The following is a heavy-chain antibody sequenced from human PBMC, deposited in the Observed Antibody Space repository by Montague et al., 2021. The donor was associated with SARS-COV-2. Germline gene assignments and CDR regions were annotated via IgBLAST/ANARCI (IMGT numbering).Heavy chain of an antibody. Sequence: SETLSPTCGVYGGSFGDDHWSWIRQPPGKGLEWIGDIKQSGSTNXXPSLKSRVTMSVDTSKNQFSLKLTSVTAADTAVYFCARGHLSVSMVVVVFTSASYYCDHWGQGAQVTVSS. CDR1: GGSFGDDH. D-gene: IGHD3-22*01. J-gene: IGHJ4*02. CDR2: IKQSGST. V-gene: IGHV4-34*01. CDR3: ARGHLSVSMVVVVFTSASYYCDH.